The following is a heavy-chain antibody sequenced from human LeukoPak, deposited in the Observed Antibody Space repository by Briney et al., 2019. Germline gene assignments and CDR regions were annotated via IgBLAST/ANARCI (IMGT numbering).Heavy chain of an antibody. V-gene: IGHV3-30*18. CDR3: AKDSSPGMDV. CDR2: ISYDGSNK. Sequence: SGGSLRLSCAASGFTFSSYGMHWVRQAPGKGLEWVAVISYDGSNKYYADSVKGRFTISRDNSKNTLYLQMNSLRAEDTAVYYCAKDSSPGMDVWGQGTTVTVSS. CDR1: GFTFSSYG. J-gene: IGHJ6*02.